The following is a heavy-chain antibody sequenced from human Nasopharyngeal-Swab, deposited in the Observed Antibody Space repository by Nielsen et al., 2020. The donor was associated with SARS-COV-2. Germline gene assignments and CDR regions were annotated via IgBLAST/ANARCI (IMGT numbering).Heavy chain of an antibody. V-gene: IGHV4-59*08. CDR1: GDSISGYY. Sequence: SETLSLTCTVSGDSISGYYLSWIRQPPGKELEWIGHINYSGNTNFNPSLKSRVTMSMDTSKNQFSLKLSSVTAADTAVYYCARQGPLDYWGQGTLVTVSS. CDR3: ARQGPLDY. J-gene: IGHJ4*02. CDR2: INYSGNT.